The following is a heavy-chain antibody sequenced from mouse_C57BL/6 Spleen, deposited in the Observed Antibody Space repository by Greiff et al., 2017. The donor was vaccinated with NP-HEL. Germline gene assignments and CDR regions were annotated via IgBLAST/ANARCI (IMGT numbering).Heavy chain of an antibody. CDR1: GYTFTDYE. V-gene: IGHV1-15*01. Sequence: VQLQQSGAELVRPGASVTLSCKASGYTFTDYEMHWVKQTPVHGLEWIGAIDPETGGTAYNQKFKGKAILTADKSSSTAYMELRSLTSEDSAVYYCTRREIYYYGSSFDYWGQGTTLTVSS. D-gene: IGHD1-1*01. CDR3: TRREIYYYGSSFDY. J-gene: IGHJ2*01. CDR2: IDPETGGT.